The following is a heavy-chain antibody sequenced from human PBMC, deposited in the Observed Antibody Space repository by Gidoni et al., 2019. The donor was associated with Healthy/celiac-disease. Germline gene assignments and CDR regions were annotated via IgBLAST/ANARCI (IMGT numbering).Heavy chain of an antibody. CDR3: ARGGLNDDILTGSPPDDWFDP. CDR1: GGSFSGYY. Sequence: QVQLQQWGAGLLKPSDTLSLTCAVYGGSFSGYYWCWIRQPPGKGLEWIGEINHSGSTNYNPSRKSRVTISVDTSKNQFSLKLSSVTAADTAVYYCARGGLNDDILTGSPPDDWFDPWGQGTLVTVSS. V-gene: IGHV4-34*01. D-gene: IGHD3-9*01. CDR2: INHSGST. J-gene: IGHJ5*02.